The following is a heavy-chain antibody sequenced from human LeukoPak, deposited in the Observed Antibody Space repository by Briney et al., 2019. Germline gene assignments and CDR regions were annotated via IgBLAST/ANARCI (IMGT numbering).Heavy chain of an antibody. J-gene: IGHJ4*02. Sequence: GGSLRRSCAASGFTFSSYDKHWVRHAAGKGLEWVSAIGTAGDTYYPGSVKGRFTISRENAKNSLYLQMNSLRAGDTAVYYCARLSRVYCSGGSCPFDYWGQGTLVTVSS. CDR1: GFTFSSYD. CDR2: IGTAGDT. D-gene: IGHD2-15*01. CDR3: ARLSRVYCSGGSCPFDY. V-gene: IGHV3-13*01.